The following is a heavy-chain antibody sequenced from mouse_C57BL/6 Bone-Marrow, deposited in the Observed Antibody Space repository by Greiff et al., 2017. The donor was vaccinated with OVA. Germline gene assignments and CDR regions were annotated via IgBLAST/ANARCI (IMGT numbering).Heavy chain of an antibody. CDR3: TIRHISAGYFDV. CDR2: IYPGNSDT. D-gene: IGHD3-1*01. J-gene: IGHJ1*03. Sequence: VQLQQSGPVLARPGASVKMSCKTSGYTFTSYWMHWVKQRHGQGLEWIGAIYPGNSDTSYNQKFKGKAKLTAGTSDSTAYMALSCPTNEDSAVSYVTIRHISAGYFDVWGTGTTVTVSS. V-gene: IGHV1-5*01. CDR1: GYTFTSYW.